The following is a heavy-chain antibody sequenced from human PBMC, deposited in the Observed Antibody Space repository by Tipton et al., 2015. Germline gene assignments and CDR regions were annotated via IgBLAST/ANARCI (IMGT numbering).Heavy chain of an antibody. Sequence: TLSLTCTVSGGSITTSSYFWGWIRQSPGKGLAWIGSISYSGSTYYIPSLKSRFTISVDTPKNQFSLRGTSATAADTAVYCCASDSNDYWWFDDWGQGRLVTVSS. CDR2: ISYSGST. CDR3: ASDSNDYWWFDD. CDR1: GGSITTSSYF. D-gene: IGHD2-8*01. V-gene: IGHV4-39*01. J-gene: IGHJ4*02.